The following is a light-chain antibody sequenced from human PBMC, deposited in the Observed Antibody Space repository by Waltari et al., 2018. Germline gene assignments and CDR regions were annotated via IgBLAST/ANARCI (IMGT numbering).Light chain of an antibody. J-gene: IGLJ3*02. V-gene: IGLV4-69*01. CDR1: SGHSFYP. Sequence: QLVLTQSPSASASLGASVKLSCTLSSGHSFYPIAWHQQQPEKGPRFLMKVNNDGSHMKGDGIPDRFSGSSSGAERYLTISSLQSEDEAEYYCQTWGTGTWVFGGGTKLTVL. CDR3: QTWGTGTWV. CDR2: VNNDGSH.